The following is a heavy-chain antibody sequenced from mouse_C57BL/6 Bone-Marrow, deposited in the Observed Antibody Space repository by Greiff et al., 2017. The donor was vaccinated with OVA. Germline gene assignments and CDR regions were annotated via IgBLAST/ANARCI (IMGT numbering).Heavy chain of an antibody. CDR1: GYTFTSYW. V-gene: IGHV1-62-3*01. D-gene: IGHD1-1*01. Sequence: VQLQQPGAELVKPGASVKLSCKASGYTFTSYWMHWVKQRPGRGLEWIGRIDPNSGGTKYNEKFKGKATLTVDTSSSTAYMELHSLTSEDSAVYFCARNPFITTVVAPYYFDYWGQGTTLTVSS. CDR3: ARNPFITTVVAPYYFDY. CDR2: IDPNSGGT. J-gene: IGHJ2*01.